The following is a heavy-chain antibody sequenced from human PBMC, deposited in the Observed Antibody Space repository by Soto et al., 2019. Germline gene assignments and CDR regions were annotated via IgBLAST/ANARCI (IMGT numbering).Heavy chain of an antibody. CDR1: GYTFTSYE. D-gene: IGHD2-15*01. V-gene: IGHV1-8*01. CDR2: MNPNSGNT. CDR3: GGGKYGRGGGGGGY. Sequence: QVQLVQSGAEVKKPGASVKVSCKASGYTFTSYEINWVRQATGQGLEWMGWMNPNSGNTGYAQKYQGRITMTRNTPITTAYMELSNLRSEEPAGYFWGGGKYGRGGGGGGYWGQGTLVTVSS. J-gene: IGHJ4*02.